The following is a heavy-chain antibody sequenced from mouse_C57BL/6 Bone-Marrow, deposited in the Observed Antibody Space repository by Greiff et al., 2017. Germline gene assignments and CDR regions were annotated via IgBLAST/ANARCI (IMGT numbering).Heavy chain of an antibody. D-gene: IGHD2-4*01. CDR2: IEPNSGGA. CDR1: GYTFTSYW. V-gene: IGHV1-72*01. Sequence: QVQLQQPGAELVKPGASVKLSCKASGYTFTSYWMHLVKQRPGRGLAWNGRIEPNSGGAKYTEKFKVKATLTVDKPSSTAYMQLSSLTSEDSAVYYCARAYYDYFDYWGQGTTLTVSS. J-gene: IGHJ2*01. CDR3: ARAYYDYFDY.